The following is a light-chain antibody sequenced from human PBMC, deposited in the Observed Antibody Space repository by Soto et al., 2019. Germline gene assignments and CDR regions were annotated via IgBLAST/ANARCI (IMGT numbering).Light chain of an antibody. CDR3: QQYTSAPLT. CDR1: QSVSAY. Sequence: EVVLTQAAATLTLSPGERSTLSFRASQSVSAYLAWYQQKPGQAPRLVIYGASSRATGIPDRFSASGSGTDFTLTISRLEPEDFAVYYCQQYTSAPLTFGQGTKVDIK. J-gene: IGKJ1*01. CDR2: GAS. V-gene: IGKV3-20*01.